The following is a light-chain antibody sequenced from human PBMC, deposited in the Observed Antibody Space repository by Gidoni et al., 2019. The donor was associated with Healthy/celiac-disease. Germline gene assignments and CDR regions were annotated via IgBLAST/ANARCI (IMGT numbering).Light chain of an antibody. V-gene: IGKV1-39*01. CDR1: QSISSY. CDR2: AAS. Sequence: DIQMTQSPSSLSAPVGDRVTITCRASQSISSYLNWYQQKPGKAPKLLSNAASSLQSGVPSRFSGSGSGTDVTLTISSLQPEDFATYYCQQSYSTPMCSFGQXTKLEIK. CDR3: QQSYSTPMCS. J-gene: IGKJ2*04.